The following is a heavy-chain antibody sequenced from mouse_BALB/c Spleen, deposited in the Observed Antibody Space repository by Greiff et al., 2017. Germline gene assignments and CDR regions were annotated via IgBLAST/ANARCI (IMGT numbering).Heavy chain of an antibody. D-gene: IGHD2-4*01. CDR3: ARDTTMIHYYAMDY. CDR1: GFSLTSYG. V-gene: IGHV2-9*02. Sequence: VQRVESGPGLVAPSQSLSITCTVSGFSLTSYGVHWVRQPPGKGLEWLGVIWAGGSTNYNSALMSRLSISKDNSKSQVFLKMNSLQTDDTAMYYCARDTTMIHYYAMDYWGQGTSVTVSS. J-gene: IGHJ4*01. CDR2: IWAGGST.